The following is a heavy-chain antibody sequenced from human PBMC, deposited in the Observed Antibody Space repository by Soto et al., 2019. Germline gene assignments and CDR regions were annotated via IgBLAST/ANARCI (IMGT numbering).Heavy chain of an antibody. V-gene: IGHV1-18*01. CDR3: ATDLKLSLGELSLIDY. D-gene: IGHD3-16*02. Sequence: ASVKVSCKASGYTFTSYGISWVRQAPGQGLEWMGWISAYNGNTNYAQKLQGRVTMTTDTSTSTAYMELRSLRSDDTAVYYCATDLKLSLGELSLIDYWGQGTLVTVSS. CDR2: ISAYNGNT. CDR1: GYTFTSYG. J-gene: IGHJ4*02.